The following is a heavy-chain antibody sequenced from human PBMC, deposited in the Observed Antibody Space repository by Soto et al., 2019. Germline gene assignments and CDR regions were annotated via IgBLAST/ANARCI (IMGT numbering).Heavy chain of an antibody. Sequence: EVQLLESGGGLVQPGGSLRLSCAASGFTFSSYAMSWVRQAPGKGLEWVSAISGSGGSTYYADSVKGRFTISRDNSKNTLYLQMNSLRAEDTAVYYCAKVLVKVWEFHGPYYYYGMDVWGQGTTVTVSS. J-gene: IGHJ6*02. CDR3: AKVLVKVWEFHGPYYYYGMDV. CDR1: GFTFSSYA. D-gene: IGHD1-26*01. CDR2: ISGSGGST. V-gene: IGHV3-23*01.